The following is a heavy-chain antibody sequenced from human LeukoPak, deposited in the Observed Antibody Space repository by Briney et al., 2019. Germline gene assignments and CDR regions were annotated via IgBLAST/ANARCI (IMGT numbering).Heavy chain of an antibody. CDR1: GFSFTSYW. D-gene: IGHD6-19*01. V-gene: IGHV5-51*01. Sequence: GESLRISCKSSGFSFTSYWIGWVRQMPGKGPEWMGIIFPSDSDTRYRPSFQGQVTFSVDKSIATAYLQWSSLKASDTAMYYCSRLNASGWSLWGQGTLVTVSS. CDR2: IFPSDSDT. CDR3: SRLNASGWSL. J-gene: IGHJ4*02.